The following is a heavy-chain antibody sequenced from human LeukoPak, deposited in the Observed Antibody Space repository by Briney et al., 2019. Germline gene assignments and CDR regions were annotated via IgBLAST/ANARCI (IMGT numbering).Heavy chain of an antibody. CDR1: GFTFSSYW. J-gene: IGHJ4*02. Sequence: PGGSLRLSCAASGFTFSSYWMRWVRQAPGKGLVWVSRINSDGSSTSYADSVKGRFTISRDNAKNTLYLQMNSLRAEDTAVYYCAREWCSSTSCWENFDYWGQGTLVTVSS. CDR2: INSDGSST. CDR3: AREWCSSTSCWENFDY. D-gene: IGHD2-2*01. V-gene: IGHV3-74*01.